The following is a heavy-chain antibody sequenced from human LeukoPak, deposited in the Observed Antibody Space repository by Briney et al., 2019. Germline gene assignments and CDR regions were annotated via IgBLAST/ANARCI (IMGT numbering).Heavy chain of an antibody. D-gene: IGHD3-9*01. CDR2: LSHSGGSA. CDR1: GFSFSTYV. J-gene: IGHJ4*02. Sequence: GGSLRLSCAGSGFSFSTYVLSWVRQAPGKGLEWVSSLSHSGGSAHYTDSVKGRFTISRDNSKNTLYLHMNSLRVGDTAVYFCAKLGFLTGSFDSWGQGTLVSVSS. V-gene: IGHV3-23*01. CDR3: AKLGFLTGSFDS.